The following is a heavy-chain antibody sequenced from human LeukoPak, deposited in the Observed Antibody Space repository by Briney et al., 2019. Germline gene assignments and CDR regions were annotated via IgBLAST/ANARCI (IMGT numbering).Heavy chain of an antibody. J-gene: IGHJ4*02. Sequence: SVKVSCKASGGTFSSYAISWVRQAPGQGLEWMGGIIPIFGTANYAQKFQGRVTITTDESTSTAYMELSSLRSEDTAVYYCAKGPCSSTSCYYFDYWGQGTLVTVSS. CDR1: GGTFSSYA. CDR2: IIPIFGTA. V-gene: IGHV1-69*05. CDR3: AKGPCSSTSCYYFDY. D-gene: IGHD2-2*01.